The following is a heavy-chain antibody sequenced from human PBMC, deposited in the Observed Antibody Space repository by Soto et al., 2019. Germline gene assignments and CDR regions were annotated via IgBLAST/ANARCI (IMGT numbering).Heavy chain of an antibody. CDR2: ISAYNGNT. D-gene: IGHD2-15*01. V-gene: IGHV1-18*04. J-gene: IGHJ1*01. Sequence: ASVKVSCKASGYTFTSYGSRWVRQAPGQGLEWMGLISAYNGNTNYAQKLPGRVTMTTDTSTSTAYMELRSLRSDDTAVYYCARDLGYRSGGSCYGGGFWFQHWGQGTLVTVAS. CDR3: ARDLGYRSGGSCYGGGFWFQH. CDR1: GYTFTSYG.